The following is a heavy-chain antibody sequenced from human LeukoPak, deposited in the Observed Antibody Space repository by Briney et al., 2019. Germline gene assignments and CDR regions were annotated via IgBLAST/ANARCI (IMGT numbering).Heavy chain of an antibody. V-gene: IGHV4-39*07. Sequence: SETLSLTCTVSDGSISSSSYYWGWIRQPPGKGLEWIGDIYYSGSTYYNPSLKSRVTISVDTSKNQFSLKLSSVTAADTAVYYCARDQGRWLVRTFDYWGQGTLVTVSS. CDR3: ARDQGRWLVRTFDY. CDR1: DGSISSSSYY. CDR2: IYYSGST. J-gene: IGHJ4*02. D-gene: IGHD6-19*01.